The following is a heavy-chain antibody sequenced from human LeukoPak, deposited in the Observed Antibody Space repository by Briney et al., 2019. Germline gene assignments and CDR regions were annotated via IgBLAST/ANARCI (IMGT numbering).Heavy chain of an antibody. V-gene: IGHV1-69*13. CDR1: GGTFSSYA. CDR3: ARDGPMTTVTSELDY. J-gene: IGHJ4*02. Sequence: SVKVSCKASGGTFSSYAISWVRQAPGQGLEWMGGIIPIFGTANYAQKFQGRVTITADESTSTAYMELSSLRSEDTAVYYCARDGPMTTVTSELDYWGQGTLVTVSS. CDR2: IIPIFGTA. D-gene: IGHD4-17*01.